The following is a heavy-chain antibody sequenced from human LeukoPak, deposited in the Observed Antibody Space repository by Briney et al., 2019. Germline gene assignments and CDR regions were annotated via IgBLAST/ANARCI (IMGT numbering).Heavy chain of an antibody. D-gene: IGHD4-23*01. CDR3: VYGGGYFQH. J-gene: IGHJ1*01. Sequence: SETLSLTCTVSGGSISSSSYYWGWIRQPPGKGLEWIGSIYYSGSTYYNPSLKSRVTISVDTSKNQFSLKLSSVTAADTAVYYCVYGGGYFQHWGQGTLVTFSS. CDR1: GGSISSSSYY. CDR2: IYYSGST. V-gene: IGHV4-39*01.